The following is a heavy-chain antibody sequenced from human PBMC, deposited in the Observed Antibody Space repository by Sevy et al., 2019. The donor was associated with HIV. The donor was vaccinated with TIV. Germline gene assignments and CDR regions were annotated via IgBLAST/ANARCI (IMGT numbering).Heavy chain of an antibody. Sequence: GESLKISCKVSGYRFTSYWIAWVRQMPGRGLECMGIIYPGDSDTRYSPSFEGQVTFSVDKSISTAYLQWSSLRDSDTAMYYCARRAPGIDYWGQGTLVTVSS. J-gene: IGHJ4*02. D-gene: IGHD1-26*01. CDR3: ARRAPGIDY. V-gene: IGHV5-51*01. CDR2: IYPGDSDT. CDR1: GYRFTSYW.